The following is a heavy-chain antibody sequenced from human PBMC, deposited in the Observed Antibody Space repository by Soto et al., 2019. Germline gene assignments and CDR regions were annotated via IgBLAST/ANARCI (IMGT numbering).Heavy chain of an antibody. J-gene: IGHJ4*02. CDR2: INPNSGDT. Sequence: ASVKVSCKASGYTFTGYYMHWVRQAPGQGLEWMGWINPNSGDTNYAQKFQGRVTMTRDTSISTAYMELSRLRSDDTAVYYCARDFNVDTAMVLGVYWGQGTLVTVSS. CDR1: GYTFTGYY. V-gene: IGHV1-2*02. D-gene: IGHD5-18*01. CDR3: ARDFNVDTAMVLGVY.